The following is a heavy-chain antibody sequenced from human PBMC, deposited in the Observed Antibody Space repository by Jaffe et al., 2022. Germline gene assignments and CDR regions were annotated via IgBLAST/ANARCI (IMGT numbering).Heavy chain of an antibody. J-gene: IGHJ3*02. CDR1: GFTFSSYS. Sequence: EVQLVESGGGLVQPGGSLRLSCAASGFTFSSYSMNWVRQAPGKGLEWVSYISSSSSTIYYADSVKGRFTISRDNAKNSLYLQMNSLRAEDTAVYYCASSVYGDYGLGAFDIWGQGTMVTVSS. CDR3: ASSVYGDYGLGAFDI. CDR2: ISSSSSTI. D-gene: IGHD4-17*01. V-gene: IGHV3-48*01.